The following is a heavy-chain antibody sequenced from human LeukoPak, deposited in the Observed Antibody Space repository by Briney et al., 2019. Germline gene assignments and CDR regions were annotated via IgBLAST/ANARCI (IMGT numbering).Heavy chain of an antibody. CDR2: IYYSGST. CDR1: GGSVSSGSYY. CDR3: ARDLAGTSDY. Sequence: SETLSLTCTVPGGSVSSGSYYWSWIRQHPGKGLEWIGYIYYSGSTYYNPSLKSRVTISVDTSKNQFSLKLSSVTAADTAVYYCARDLAGTSDYWGQGTLVTVSS. V-gene: IGHV4-31*03. J-gene: IGHJ4*02. D-gene: IGHD6-19*01.